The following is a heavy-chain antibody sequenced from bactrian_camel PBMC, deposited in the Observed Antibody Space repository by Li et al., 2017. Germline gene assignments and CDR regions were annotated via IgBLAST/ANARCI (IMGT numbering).Heavy chain of an antibody. J-gene: IGHJ6*01. Sequence: DVQLVESGGGLVQPGGSLRLSCAASGFAFSVTAMSWVRQAPGKGLEWVSLISTGGHGTYYADSVKGRLTISRDNAKNTVYLQMNSLKREDTAMYYCVRRLWNSDYSFGYWGRGTQVTVS. CDR2: ISTGGHGT. V-gene: IGHV3S40*01. D-gene: IGHD4*01. CDR3: VRRLWNSDYSFGY. CDR1: GFAFSVTA.